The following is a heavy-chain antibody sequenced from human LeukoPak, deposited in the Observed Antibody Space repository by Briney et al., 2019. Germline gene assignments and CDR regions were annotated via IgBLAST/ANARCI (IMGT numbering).Heavy chain of an antibody. CDR2: ISYDGSNK. CDR3: ARDSYYDKAFDI. CDR1: GFTFSSYG. D-gene: IGHD3-22*01. Sequence: GGSLRLSCAASGFTFSSYGMHWVRQAPGKGLEWVAVISYDGSNKYYADSVKGRFTISRDNSKNTLYLQMNSLRAEDTAVYYCARDSYYDKAFDIWGQGTMVTVSS. J-gene: IGHJ3*02. V-gene: IGHV3-30*03.